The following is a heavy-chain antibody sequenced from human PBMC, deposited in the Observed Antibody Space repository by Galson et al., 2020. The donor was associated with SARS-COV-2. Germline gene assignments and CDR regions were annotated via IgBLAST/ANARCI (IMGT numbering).Heavy chain of an antibody. J-gene: IGHJ4*02. CDR2: IYYSGST. CDR3: ARRENPRYSSGWYYFDL. V-gene: IGHV4-59*08. D-gene: IGHD6-19*01. Sequence: ETSETLSLTCTVSGGSISSYYWSWIRQSPGNGLEWIGYIYYSGSTNYNPSLKSRVTISVDTSKNQFSLKLSSVSAADTAVYYCARRENPRYSSGWYYFDLWGQGTLVTVSS. CDR1: GGSISSYY.